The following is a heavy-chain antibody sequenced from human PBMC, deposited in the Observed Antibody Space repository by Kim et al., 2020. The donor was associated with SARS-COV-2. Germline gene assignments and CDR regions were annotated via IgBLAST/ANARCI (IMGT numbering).Heavy chain of an antibody. CDR1: GGSFSGYY. CDR2: INHSGST. Sequence: SETLSLTCAVYGGSFSGYYWSWIRQPPGKGLEWIGEINHSGSTDYNPSLKSRVTISVDTSKSQFSLQLSSVTAADTAVYYCARGTGYCSSTSCSEALFDYWGQGTLDTVS. CDR3: ARGTGYCSSTSCSEALFDY. D-gene: IGHD2-2*01. J-gene: IGHJ4*02. V-gene: IGHV4-34*01.